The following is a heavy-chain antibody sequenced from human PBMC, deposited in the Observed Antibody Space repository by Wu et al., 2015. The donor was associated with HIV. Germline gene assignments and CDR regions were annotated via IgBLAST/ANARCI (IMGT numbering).Heavy chain of an antibody. CDR3: ITCARVDVLLTPQRFVGKIYFQH. J-gene: IGHJ1*01. CDR2: INPKSGSA. Sequence: QVQLVQSGTVVQKPGTSVRVSCKVSGYTFTSFNINWIRHAPGRRLEWMGWINPKSGSAGFGRDFQGRISRLGKFTPFLLPTMELSGAXRSETTRPKYITCARVDVLLTPQRFVGKIYFQHWGQGTRVVISS. V-gene: IGHV1-8*02. CDR1: GYTFTSFN. D-gene: IGHD1-1*01.